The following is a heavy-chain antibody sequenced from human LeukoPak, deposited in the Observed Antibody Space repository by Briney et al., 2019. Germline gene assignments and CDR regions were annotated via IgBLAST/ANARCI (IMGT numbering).Heavy chain of an antibody. CDR1: GGSFSGYY. D-gene: IGHD2-2*01. CDR3: ARSIPGGRYCSSTSCRPYYYYGMDV. V-gene: IGHV4-34*01. Sequence: SETLSLTCAVYGGSFSGYYWSWIRQPPGKGLEWIGEINHSGSTNYNPSLKSRVTISVDTSKNQFSLKLSSVTAADTAVYYCARSIPGGRYCSSTSCRPYYYYGMDVWGQGTTVTVSS. J-gene: IGHJ6*02. CDR2: INHSGST.